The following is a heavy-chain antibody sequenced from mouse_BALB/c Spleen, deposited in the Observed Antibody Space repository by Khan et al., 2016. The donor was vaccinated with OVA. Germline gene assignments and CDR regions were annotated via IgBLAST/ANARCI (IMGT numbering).Heavy chain of an antibody. CDR3: AAVGSYYVSVVH. Sequence: EVELVESGPEVVKPGASVKMSCKASGYTFTSYVMHWVKQKPGQGLEWIGYIYPFNDATKFNEKFNGKATLTSDKSSRTAYMELSNLTSEDSAVSYCAAVGSYYVSVVHWGQGTLVTVSA. CDR1: GYTFTSYV. J-gene: IGHJ3*01. CDR2: IYPFNDAT. D-gene: IGHD1-1*01. V-gene: IGHV1S136*01.